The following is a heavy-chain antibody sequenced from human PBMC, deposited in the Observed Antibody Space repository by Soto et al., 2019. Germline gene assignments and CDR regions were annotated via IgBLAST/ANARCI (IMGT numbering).Heavy chain of an antibody. D-gene: IGHD3-22*01. CDR2: IYHSGST. CDR3: ARVPYDSSGYNWFVP. V-gene: IGHV4-38-2*02. CDR1: GYSISSGYY. J-gene: IGHJ5*02. Sequence: SETLSLTCTVSGYSISSGYYWGWIRQPPGKGLEWIGSIYHSGSTYYNPSLKSRVTISVDTSKNQFSLKLSSVTAADTAVYYCARVPYDSSGYNWFVPWGQGTLVTVSS.